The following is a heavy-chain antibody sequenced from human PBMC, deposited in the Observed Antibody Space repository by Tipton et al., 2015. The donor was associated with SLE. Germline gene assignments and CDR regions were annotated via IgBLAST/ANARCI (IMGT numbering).Heavy chain of an antibody. CDR1: GDSVSNNSAA. CDR2: TYYRSKWFY. CDR3: ARDTSGWPLGAFDI. D-gene: IGHD6-19*01. J-gene: IGHJ3*02. V-gene: IGHV6-1*01. Sequence: GLVKPSQTPSLTCAISGDSVSNNSAAWNWIRQSPSRGLEWLGRTYYRSKWFYDYAVSVQSRITINPDTSKNQFSLQLNSVTPEDTAVYYRARDTSGWPLGAFDIWGQGTMVTVSS.